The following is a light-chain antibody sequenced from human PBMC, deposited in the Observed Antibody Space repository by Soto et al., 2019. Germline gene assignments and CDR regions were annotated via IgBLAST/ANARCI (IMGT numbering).Light chain of an antibody. CDR3: QQYGSSSWT. J-gene: IGKJ1*01. CDR2: GAS. CDR1: QSVSSSY. V-gene: IGKV3-20*01. Sequence: EIVLTQSPGTLSLSPGERATLSCRASQSVSSSYLAWYQQKPGQAPRLLIYGASSRATGIPDRFSGSGSGTDFTLTISRLEAEDSAVYYCQQYGSSSWTFGQGTKVDIK.